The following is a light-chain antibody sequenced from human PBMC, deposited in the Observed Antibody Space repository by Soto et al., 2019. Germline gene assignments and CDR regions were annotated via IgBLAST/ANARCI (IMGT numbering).Light chain of an antibody. CDR3: QHYNNYPIT. CDR1: QSISSW. CDR2: DAS. J-gene: IGKJ5*01. Sequence: DIQMTQSPSPLSASVGDRVTITCRASQSISSWLAWYQQKPGKAPKLLIYDASSLESGVPSRFSDSGSGTEFTLTISSLQSDDFATYFCQHYNNYPITLGQGTRLEIK. V-gene: IGKV1-5*01.